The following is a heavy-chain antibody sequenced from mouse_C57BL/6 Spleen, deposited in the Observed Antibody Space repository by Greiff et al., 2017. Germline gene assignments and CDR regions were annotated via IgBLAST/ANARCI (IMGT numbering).Heavy chain of an antibody. Sequence: QVQLQQPGAELVKPGASVKLSCKASGYTFTSYWMQWVKQRPGQGLEWIGEIDPSESYTNYNQKFKGKATLTVDTSSSTAYMQLSSLTSEDSAVYYCARRGETGTFDYWGQGTTLTVSS. D-gene: IGHD4-1*01. J-gene: IGHJ2*01. CDR1: GYTFTSYW. V-gene: IGHV1-50*01. CDR3: ARRGETGTFDY. CDR2: IDPSESYT.